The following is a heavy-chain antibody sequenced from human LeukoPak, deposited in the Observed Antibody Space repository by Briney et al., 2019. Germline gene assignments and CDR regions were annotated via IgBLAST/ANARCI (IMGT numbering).Heavy chain of an antibody. CDR1: GFTFSSYA. CDR3: ARDKNYYDSSGRRKVTDY. J-gene: IGHJ4*02. D-gene: IGHD3-22*01. Sequence: GGSLRLSCVASGFTFSSYAMNWVRQAPGKGLEWVSYISSSGNTIYYADSVKGRFTISRDNAKNSLYLQMNSLRAEDTAIYYCARDKNYYDSSGRRKVTDYWGQGTLVTVSS. V-gene: IGHV3-48*03. CDR2: ISSSGNTI.